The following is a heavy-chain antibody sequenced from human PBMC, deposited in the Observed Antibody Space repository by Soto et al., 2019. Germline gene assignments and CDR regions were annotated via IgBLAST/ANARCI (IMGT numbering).Heavy chain of an antibody. J-gene: IGHJ3*02. D-gene: IGHD3-9*01. V-gene: IGHV2-5*01. CDR3: AHRLLRYFDWFDAFDI. Sequence: QITLKESGPTLVNPTQTLTLTCTFSGFSLSTSGVGVGWIRQPPGKALEWLALIYWNDYKRYSPSLKSRLTITKDTSKNQVVLTMTNMDPVDTATYYCAHRLLRYFDWFDAFDIWGQGTMVTVSS. CDR2: IYWNDYK. CDR1: GFSLSTSGVG.